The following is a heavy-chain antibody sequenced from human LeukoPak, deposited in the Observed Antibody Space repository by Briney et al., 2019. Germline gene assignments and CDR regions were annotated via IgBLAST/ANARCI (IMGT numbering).Heavy chain of an antibody. Sequence: SETLSLTCAVSGRSISTYYWSWIRQSPGKGLEWIGYISYNAYTNYNPSLNSRVTMSVDTSKSQFSLRLSSVTASDTAVYYCARHFDYYGSGSYEFWGQGTLVTVSS. D-gene: IGHD3-10*01. CDR1: GRSISTYY. CDR2: ISYNAYT. J-gene: IGHJ4*02. CDR3: ARHFDYYGSGSYEF. V-gene: IGHV4-59*08.